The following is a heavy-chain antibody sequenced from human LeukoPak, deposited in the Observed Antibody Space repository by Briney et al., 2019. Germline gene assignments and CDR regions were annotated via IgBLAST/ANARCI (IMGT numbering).Heavy chain of an antibody. D-gene: IGHD6-19*01. J-gene: IGHJ4*02. CDR1: GFTFSSYW. CDR3: ARDGSGFDY. V-gene: IGHV3-74*01. Sequence: GGSLRLSCAASGFTFSSYWMHWVRQAPGKGLVWVSRINSDGSGTGYADSVKGRFTISRDNAKNSVYLQMNSLRAEGTAVYYCARDGSGFDYWGQGTLVTVSS. CDR2: INSDGSGT.